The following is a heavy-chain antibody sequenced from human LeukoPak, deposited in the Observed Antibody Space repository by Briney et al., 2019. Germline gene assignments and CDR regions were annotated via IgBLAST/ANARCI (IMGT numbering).Heavy chain of an antibody. CDR2: IYYSGST. Sequence: SETLSLTCTVSGGSISRGDYYWSWIRQPPGKGLEWIGYIYYSGSTYYNPSLKRRGTISVDTAKNPFSLKLSSVTAADTAVYYCARGGTNIVVVPAATHFDYWGQGTLVTVSS. D-gene: IGHD2-2*01. CDR1: GGSISRGDYY. CDR3: ARGGTNIVVVPAATHFDY. J-gene: IGHJ4*02. V-gene: IGHV4-30-4*08.